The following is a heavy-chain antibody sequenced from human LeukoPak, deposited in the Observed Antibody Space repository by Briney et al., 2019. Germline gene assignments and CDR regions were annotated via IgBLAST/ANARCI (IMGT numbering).Heavy chain of an antibody. CDR3: AKRYYGSGSYFSFDY. J-gene: IGHJ4*02. CDR2: ISGSGGST. V-gene: IGHV3-23*01. D-gene: IGHD3-10*01. Sequence: GGSLRLSCAASGFTFSSYAMSWVRQAPGKGLEWVSAISGSGGSTYYADSVKGRFSISRDNSKSTLFLQMNSLRVEDTAVYYCAKRYYGSGSYFSFDYWGQGTLVTVSS. CDR1: GFTFSSYA.